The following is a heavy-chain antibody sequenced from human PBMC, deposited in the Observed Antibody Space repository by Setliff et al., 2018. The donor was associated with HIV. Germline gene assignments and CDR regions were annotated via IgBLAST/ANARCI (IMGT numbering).Heavy chain of an antibody. J-gene: IGHJ4*02. CDR2: INAGNGNT. D-gene: IGHD3-22*01. CDR1: EYTFTSYA. Sequence: VASVKVSCKASEYTFTSYAMHWVRQAPGQRLEWMGWINAGNGNTKYSQKFQGRVTITRDTSASTAYMELSSLRSEDTAVYYCARGRGGYYSILAVYFDYWGQGTLVTVSS. CDR3: ARGRGGYYSILAVYFDY. V-gene: IGHV1-3*01.